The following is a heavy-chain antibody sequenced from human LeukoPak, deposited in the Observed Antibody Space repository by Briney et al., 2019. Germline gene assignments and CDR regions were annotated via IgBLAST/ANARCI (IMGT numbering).Heavy chain of an antibody. J-gene: IGHJ6*03. Sequence: GGSLRLSCAASGLTVSSNYMSWVRQAPGKGLEWVSVIYSGGSTYYADSVKGRFTISRDNSKNTLYLQMNSLGAEDTAVYYCARSLAAAGPYYYYYYMDVWGKGTTVTVSS. CDR1: GLTVSSNY. D-gene: IGHD6-13*01. V-gene: IGHV3-53*01. CDR3: ARSLAAAGPYYYYYYMDV. CDR2: IYSGGST.